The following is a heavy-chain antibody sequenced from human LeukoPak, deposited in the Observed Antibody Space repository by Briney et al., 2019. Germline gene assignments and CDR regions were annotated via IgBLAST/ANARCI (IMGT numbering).Heavy chain of an antibody. V-gene: IGHV3-23*01. CDR3: AKTRPLDSSSWSHGDY. J-gene: IGHJ4*02. CDR1: GFTFSNYA. CDR2: ISGSGDST. Sequence: GGSLRLSCAASGFTFSNYAMNWVRQAPGKGLEWVSAISGSGDSTYYGDSVKGRFTISRDNSKNTPYLQMNSLRAEDTAVYYCAKTRPLDSSSWSHGDYWGQGTLVTVSS. D-gene: IGHD6-13*01.